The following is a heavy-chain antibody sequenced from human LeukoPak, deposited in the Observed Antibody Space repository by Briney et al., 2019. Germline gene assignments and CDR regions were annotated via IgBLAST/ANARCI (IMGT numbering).Heavy chain of an antibody. CDR1: GFTFRNFV. CDR2: ISSISNII. Sequence: PGWLSIRCCASCGFTFRNFVSDWVRQSPWEGLEWVSYISSISNIIYYEISVNGLFTISRDNAKNSLYLQMSSLRAEDTAVYYCARDRLWAFDYWGQGTLVTVSS. V-gene: IGHV3-48*01. D-gene: IGHD3-10*01. J-gene: IGHJ4*02. CDR3: ARDRLWAFDY.